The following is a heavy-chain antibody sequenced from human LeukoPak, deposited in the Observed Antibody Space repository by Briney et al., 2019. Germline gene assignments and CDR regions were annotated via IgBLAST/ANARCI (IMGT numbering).Heavy chain of an antibody. V-gene: IGHV3-23*01. CDR2: ISGSGGST. D-gene: IGHD2-15*01. CDR3: AKAGYCSGGSCPASSLNWFDP. J-gene: IGHJ5*02. Sequence: SGGSLRLACAASGFTFSSYAMSWVRQAPGKGLEWVSAISGSGGSTYYADSVKGRFTISRDNSKNTLYLQMNSLRAEDTAVYYCAKAGYCSGGSCPASSLNWFDPWGQGTLVTVSS. CDR1: GFTFSSYA.